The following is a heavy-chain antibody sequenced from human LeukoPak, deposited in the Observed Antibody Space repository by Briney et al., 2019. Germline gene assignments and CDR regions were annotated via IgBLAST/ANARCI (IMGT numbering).Heavy chain of an antibody. Sequence: SDTLSLTCSVSGASVNSGTFYCGWIRQPPGKGLEWIGSIVSGGKTSFNPSLKSQITLSLDMSKNQASLKVESVTGADTAVYYCARLLIGYYWFDPWGQGTLVTVSS. V-gene: IGHV4-39*01. CDR3: ARLLIGYYWFDP. J-gene: IGHJ5*02. D-gene: IGHD3-9*01. CDR1: GASVNSGTFY. CDR2: IVSGGKT.